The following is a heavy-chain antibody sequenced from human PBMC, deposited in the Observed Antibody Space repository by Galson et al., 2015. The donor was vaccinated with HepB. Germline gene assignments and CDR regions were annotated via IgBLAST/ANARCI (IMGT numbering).Heavy chain of an antibody. V-gene: IGHV3-74*03. CDR2: INPDGSRS. J-gene: IGHJ1*01. CDR3: VKPLELDHQYFNF. D-gene: IGHD3/OR15-3a*01. CDR1: GVSFSTYW. Sequence: LRLACAASGVSFSTYWMHWVRQSPGKGLVWVSRINPDGSRSACADSVRGRFTFSRDNAKKTLYLQMNSLRADDTAVYYCVKPLELDHQYFNFCGQGAVVTVSS.